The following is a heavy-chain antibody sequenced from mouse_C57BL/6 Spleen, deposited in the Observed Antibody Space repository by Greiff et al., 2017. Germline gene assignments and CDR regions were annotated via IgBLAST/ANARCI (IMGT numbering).Heavy chain of an antibody. D-gene: IGHD3-1*01. CDR1: GFTFSNYW. J-gene: IGHJ4*01. Sequence: EVKLVESGGGLVQPGASMKLPCVASGFTFSNYWMNWVRQSPEKGLEWVAQIRLKSDNYATHYAESVKGRFTISRDDSKSSVYLQMNNLRAEDTGIYYCTGGPVDYAMDYWGQGTSVTVSS. CDR3: TGGPVDYAMDY. CDR2: IRLKSDNYAT. V-gene: IGHV6-3*01.